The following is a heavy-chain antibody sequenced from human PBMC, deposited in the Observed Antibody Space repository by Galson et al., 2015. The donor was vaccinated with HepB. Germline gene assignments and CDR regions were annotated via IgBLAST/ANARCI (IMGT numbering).Heavy chain of an antibody. J-gene: IGHJ3*02. V-gene: IGHV3-11*06. CDR1: GFTFSDYY. D-gene: IGHD2-2*01. CDR3: ATSDAFDI. CDR2: ICSSSSYT. Sequence: SLRLSCAASGFTFSDYYMSWIRQAPGKGLEWVSYICSSSSYTNYADSVKGRFTISRDNAKNSLYLQMNSLRAEDAAVYYCATSDAFDIWGQGTMVTVSS.